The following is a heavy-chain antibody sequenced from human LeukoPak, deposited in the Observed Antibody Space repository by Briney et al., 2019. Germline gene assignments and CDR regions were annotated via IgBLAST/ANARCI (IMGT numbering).Heavy chain of an antibody. CDR3: ASSGSYHAYYYYYMDG. D-gene: IGHD1-26*01. J-gene: IGHJ6*03. CDR2: IYTSGST. CDR1: GGSISSYY. Sequence: SETLSLTCTVSGGSISSYYWSWIRQPPGKGLEWIGYIYTSGSTNYNPSLKSRVTISVYTSKNQFSLKLSSVTAADTAVYYCASSGSYHAYYYYYMDGWGKGTTVTVSS. V-gene: IGHV4-4*09.